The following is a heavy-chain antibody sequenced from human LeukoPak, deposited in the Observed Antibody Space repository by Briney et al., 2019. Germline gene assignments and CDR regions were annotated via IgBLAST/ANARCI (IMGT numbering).Heavy chain of an antibody. V-gene: IGHV3-23*01. CDR1: GITFSTYA. Sequence: GGSLRLSCAASGITFSTYAMSWVRQAPGRGLEWVSSISGSGASTYYADSVRGRFTISRDNAKNSLYLQMNSLRDDDTAVYYCARGAFSGNDYWGQGTLVTVSS. D-gene: IGHD5-12*01. CDR3: ARGAFSGNDY. CDR2: ISGSGAST. J-gene: IGHJ4*02.